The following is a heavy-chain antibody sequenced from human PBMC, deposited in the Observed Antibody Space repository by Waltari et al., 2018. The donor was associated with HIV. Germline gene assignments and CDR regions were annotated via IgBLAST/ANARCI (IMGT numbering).Heavy chain of an antibody. D-gene: IGHD3-10*01. V-gene: IGHV3-7*01. CDR3: ARDGGEY. CDR2: IKEDGSQK. CDR1: GFDVRRYW. Sequence: DVQLVESGGGVVRPGGSLRLSCVGFGFDVRRYWMIWVRQPPGKGLAWVANIKEDGSQKYYEESVKGRFTITRDNAENTVWLEMRNLRVDDAGLYYCARDGGEYWGQGTLLTVSS. J-gene: IGHJ4*02.